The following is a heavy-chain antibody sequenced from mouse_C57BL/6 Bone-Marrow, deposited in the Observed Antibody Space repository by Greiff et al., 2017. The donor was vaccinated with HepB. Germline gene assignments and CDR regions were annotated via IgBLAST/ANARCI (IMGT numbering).Heavy chain of an antibody. CDR2: SRNKANDYTT. D-gene: IGHD1-1*01. V-gene: IGHV7-1*01. Sequence: EVHLVESGGGLVQSGRSLRLSCATSGFTFSDFYMEWVRQAPGKGLEWIAASRNKANDYTTEYSASVKGRFIVSRDTSQSILYLQMNALRAEDTAIYYCARDPHYYGSSYWYFDVWGTGTTVTVSS. CDR3: ARDPHYYGSSYWYFDV. CDR1: GFTFSDFY. J-gene: IGHJ1*03.